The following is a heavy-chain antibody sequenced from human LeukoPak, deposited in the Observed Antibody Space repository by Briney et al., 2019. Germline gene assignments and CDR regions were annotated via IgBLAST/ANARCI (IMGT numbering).Heavy chain of an antibody. V-gene: IGHV3-33*06. J-gene: IGHJ4*02. D-gene: IGHD5-18*01. CDR3: AKGEGIQLLFDY. Sequence: GGSLRLSCAASGFTFSRYGMHWVRQAPGKGLEWVAVIWYDGSNKYYADSVKGRFTISRDNSKNTLYLQMNSLRAEDTAVYYCAKGEGIQLLFDYWGQGTLVTVSS. CDR2: IWYDGSNK. CDR1: GFTFSRYG.